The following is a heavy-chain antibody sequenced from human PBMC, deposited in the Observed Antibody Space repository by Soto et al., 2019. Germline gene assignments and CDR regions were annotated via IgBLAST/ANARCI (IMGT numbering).Heavy chain of an antibody. D-gene: IGHD3-3*01. CDR2: ISAYNGNT. CDR3: AREKTTGYDFWSGLRYGMDV. CDR1: GYTFTSYG. Sequence: ASVKVSCKASGYTFTSYGISWVRQAPGQGLEWMGWISAYNGNTNYAQRLQGRVTMTTDTSTSTAYMELRSLRSDDTAVYYCAREKTTGYDFWSGLRYGMDVWGQGTTVTVSS. J-gene: IGHJ6*02. V-gene: IGHV1-18*01.